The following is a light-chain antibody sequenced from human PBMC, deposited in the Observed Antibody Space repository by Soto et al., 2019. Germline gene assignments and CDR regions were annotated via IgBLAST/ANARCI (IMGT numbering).Light chain of an antibody. CDR1: SSDVGGYNY. Sequence: QSVLTQPRSVSGSPGQSVTISCTGTSSDVGGYNYVSWYQHNPGKAPKLMIFDVSARPSGVPDRFSGSKSANTASLTISGLQAEDEADYYCCSYAGTYTPLFGGGPQLTVL. CDR2: DVS. CDR3: CSYAGTYTPL. V-gene: IGLV2-11*01. J-gene: IGLJ2*01.